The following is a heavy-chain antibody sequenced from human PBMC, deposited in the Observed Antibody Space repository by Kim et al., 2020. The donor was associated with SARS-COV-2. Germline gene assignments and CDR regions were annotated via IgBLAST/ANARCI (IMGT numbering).Heavy chain of an antibody. Sequence: GRFTISRDNSKSTLYLQVNSLRAEDTAVYYCAKDRPGRRVFGVVISTFDYWGQGTLVTVSS. J-gene: IGHJ4*02. D-gene: IGHD3-3*01. CDR3: AKDRPGRRVFGVVISTFDY. V-gene: IGHV3-23*01.